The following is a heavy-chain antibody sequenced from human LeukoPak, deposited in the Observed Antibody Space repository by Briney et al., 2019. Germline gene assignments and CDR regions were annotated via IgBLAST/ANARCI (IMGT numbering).Heavy chain of an antibody. V-gene: IGHV3-33*01. CDR3: VRDRGGVAAAGTVGHGDS. CDR1: GFSFNGYG. J-gene: IGHJ4*02. D-gene: IGHD6-13*01. Sequence: PRRSLRLSCAASGFSFNGYGMHWVRQAPGKGLEWVAVIWYDGSKKYYGDSVQGRFTISRDNSKNTLYLQMDSLRAEDTAVYYCVRDRGGVAAAGTVGHGDSWGQGTLVTVSS. CDR2: IWYDGSKK.